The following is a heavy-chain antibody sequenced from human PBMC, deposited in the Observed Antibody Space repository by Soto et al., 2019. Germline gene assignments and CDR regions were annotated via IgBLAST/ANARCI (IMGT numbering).Heavy chain of an antibody. Sequence: SETLSLTCALYGGPFSGSYWSWIRQPPGKGLEWIGEINHSGSTNYNPSLKSRVTISVDTSKNQFPLKLSSVTAADTAVYYCARGSGAFGFGYYYYYYMDVWGKGTTVT. J-gene: IGHJ6*03. V-gene: IGHV4-34*01. D-gene: IGHD3-10*01. CDR2: INHSGST. CDR3: ARGSGAFGFGYYYYYYMDV. CDR1: GGPFSGSY.